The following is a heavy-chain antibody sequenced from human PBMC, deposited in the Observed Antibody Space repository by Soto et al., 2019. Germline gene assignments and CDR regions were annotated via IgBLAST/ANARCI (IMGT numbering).Heavy chain of an antibody. CDR3: ARTTGLPHGRYFDY. CDR1: GGSISSYY. V-gene: IGHV4-59*01. Sequence: SETLSLTCTVSGGSISSYYWSWIRQPPGKGLEWIGYIYYSGSTNYNPSLKSRVTISVDTSKNQFSLKLSSVTAADTAVYYCARTTGLPHGRYFDYWAQGTLVTGSS. D-gene: IGHD4-17*01. J-gene: IGHJ4*02. CDR2: IYYSGST.